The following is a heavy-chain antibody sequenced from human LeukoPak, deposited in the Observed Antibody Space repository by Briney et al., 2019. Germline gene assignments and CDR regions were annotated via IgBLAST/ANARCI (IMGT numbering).Heavy chain of an antibody. D-gene: IGHD1-26*01. CDR2: INPAADGDT. Sequence: ASVTVSSTPSVSTFTTYFIHWVRQAPGQGLEWMGIINPAADGDTTYAQKFKGRVTMTRDTSTSTVYMELSSLRSEDAAMYYCAREIPGGSPDYWGRGTLVTVSS. CDR3: AREIPGGSPDY. V-gene: IGHV1-46*01. J-gene: IGHJ4*02. CDR1: VSTFTTYF.